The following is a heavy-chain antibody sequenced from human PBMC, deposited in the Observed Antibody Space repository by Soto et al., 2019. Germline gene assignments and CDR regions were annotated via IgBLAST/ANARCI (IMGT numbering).Heavy chain of an antibody. CDR1: GGSVSSGSYY. Sequence: SETLSLTCTVSGGSVSSGSYYWSWIRQPPGKGLEWIGYIYYSGSTNYNPSLKSRVTISVDTSKNQFPLKLSSVTAADTAVYYCARDSVGKDYYYYYGMDVWGQGTTVTVSS. V-gene: IGHV4-61*01. CDR2: IYYSGST. D-gene: IGHD7-27*01. J-gene: IGHJ6*02. CDR3: ARDSVGKDYYYYYGMDV.